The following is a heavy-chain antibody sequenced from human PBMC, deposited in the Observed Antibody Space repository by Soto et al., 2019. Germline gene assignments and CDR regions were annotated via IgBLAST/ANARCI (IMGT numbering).Heavy chain of an antibody. Sequence: QVQLVESWGGVGQPGRSLRLSCAPSGFIFSNDAIHGVRQAPGKGLSCVAVISYDASNKYYADSVKGRFTIYRDHAKNTSYLQLSRLRAEDTAVYYCAREGRAVAKYGMDVWSQGTTVTVSS. D-gene: IGHD2-15*01. V-gene: IGHV3-30-3*01. CDR1: GFIFSNDA. J-gene: IGHJ6*02. CDR3: AREGRAVAKYGMDV. CDR2: ISYDASNK.